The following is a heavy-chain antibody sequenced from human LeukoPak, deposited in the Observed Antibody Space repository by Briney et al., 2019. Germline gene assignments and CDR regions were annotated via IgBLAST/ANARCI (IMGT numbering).Heavy chain of an antibody. CDR3: ARDPRGIVATEPSEYYYYGMDV. CDR1: GGSISSGGYS. J-gene: IGHJ6*02. CDR2: IYHSGST. Sequence: SETLSLTCAVSGGSISSGGYSWSWIRQPPGKGLEWIGYIYHSGSTYYNPSLKSRVTISVDRSKNQFSLKLSSVTAADTAVYYCARDPRGIVATEPSEYYYYGMDVWGQGTTVTVSS. V-gene: IGHV4-30-2*01. D-gene: IGHD5-12*01.